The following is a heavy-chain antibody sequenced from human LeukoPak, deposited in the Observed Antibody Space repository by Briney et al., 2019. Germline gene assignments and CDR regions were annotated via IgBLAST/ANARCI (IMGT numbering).Heavy chain of an antibody. CDR1: GGTFSSYA. V-gene: IGHV1-69*13. J-gene: IGHJ4*02. Sequence: SVKLSCKASGGTFSSYAISWVRQAPGQGLEWMGGIIPFFGTANYAQKFQGRVTITADESTSTAYMELSSLRSEDTAVYYCARDGAVAANYWGQGTLVTVSS. CDR2: IIPFFGTA. D-gene: IGHD6-19*01. CDR3: ARDGAVAANY.